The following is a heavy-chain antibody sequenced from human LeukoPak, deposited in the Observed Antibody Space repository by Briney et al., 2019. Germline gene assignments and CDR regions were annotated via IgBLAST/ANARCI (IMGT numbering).Heavy chain of an antibody. V-gene: IGHV3-7*04. D-gene: IGHD3-16*01. J-gene: IGHJ4*02. CDR1: GFTFSGHW. Sequence: GGSLRLSCAASGFTFSGHWMGWVRQAPGKGLEWVANIKSDGGEKYYVDSVKGRFTISRDNAKNSLYLQMNSLRPEDTAVYYCARISRYGLDYWGQGTLVTVSS. CDR2: IKSDGGEK. CDR3: ARISRYGLDY.